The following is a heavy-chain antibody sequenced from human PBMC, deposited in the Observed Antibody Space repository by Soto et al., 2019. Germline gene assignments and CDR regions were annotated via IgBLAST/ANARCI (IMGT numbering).Heavy chain of an antibody. CDR2: ISYDGSNK. J-gene: IGHJ6*02. Sequence: GGSLRLSCAASGFTFSSYGMHWVRQAPGKGLEWVAVISYDGSNKYYADSVKGRFTISRDNSKNTLYLQMNSLRAEDTAVYYCAKRGGIAAADHYYYYYYGMDVWGQGTTVTVSS. D-gene: IGHD6-13*01. V-gene: IGHV3-30*18. CDR1: GFTFSSYG. CDR3: AKRGGIAAADHYYYYYYGMDV.